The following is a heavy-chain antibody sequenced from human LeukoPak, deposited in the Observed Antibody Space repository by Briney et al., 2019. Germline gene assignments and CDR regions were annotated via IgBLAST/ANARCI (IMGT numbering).Heavy chain of an antibody. CDR1: GGSISTYY. CDR3: ARVGCGPIDA. CDR2: IYYAGTS. D-gene: IGHD2-21*01. V-gene: IGHV4-59*01. J-gene: IGHJ5*02. Sequence: SETLSLTCTISGGSISTYYWSWIRQPPGKGLEWVGYIYYAGTSNYNPSLSSRVTMSVDTSKNQFSLKLNSVTAADTAVYYCARVGCGPIDAWGQGTLVTVSS.